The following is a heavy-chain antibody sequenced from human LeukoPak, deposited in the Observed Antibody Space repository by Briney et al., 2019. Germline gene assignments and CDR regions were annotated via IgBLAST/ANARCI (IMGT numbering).Heavy chain of an antibody. CDR1: GFTFTTFA. Sequence: GGSLRLSCAASGFTFTTFAMSWVRQAPGKGLEWVSSISSSSSYIYYADSVKGRFTISRDNAKNSLYLQMNSLRAEDTAVYYCARDAARDIVLMVYAIPGYYYYYGMDVWGQGTTVTVSS. CDR2: ISSSSSYI. V-gene: IGHV3-21*01. J-gene: IGHJ6*02. D-gene: IGHD2-8*01. CDR3: ARDAARDIVLMVYAIPGYYYYYGMDV.